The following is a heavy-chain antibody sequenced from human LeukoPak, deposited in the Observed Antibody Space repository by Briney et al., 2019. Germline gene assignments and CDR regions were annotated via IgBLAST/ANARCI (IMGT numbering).Heavy chain of an antibody. V-gene: IGHV4-34*01. J-gene: IGHJ6*02. CDR1: GGSFSGYY. D-gene: IGHD3-10*01. CDR2: INHSGST. Sequence: TSETLSLTCAVYGGSFSGYYWSWIRQPPGKGLEWIGEINHSGSTNYNPSLKSRVTISVDTSKNQFSLKLSSVTAADTAVYYCARDEGGSAQYGMDVWGQGTTVTVSS. CDR3: ARDEGGSAQYGMDV.